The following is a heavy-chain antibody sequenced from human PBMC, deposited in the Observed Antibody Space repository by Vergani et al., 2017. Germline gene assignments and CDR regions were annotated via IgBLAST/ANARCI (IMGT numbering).Heavy chain of an antibody. V-gene: IGHV4-59*06. CDR2: IYYSGST. Sequence: VQLVESGGGLVKPGGSLRLSCAASGFTFSDLSMSWVRQAPGKGLEWIGYIYYSGSTYYNPSLKRRVTISVDTSKSKFSLKLSSVTAANTAVYYCARTPVVIVGATGVDYWGQGTLVTVSS. J-gene: IGHJ4*02. CDR1: GFTFSDLS. CDR3: ARTPVVIVGATGVDY. D-gene: IGHD1-26*01.